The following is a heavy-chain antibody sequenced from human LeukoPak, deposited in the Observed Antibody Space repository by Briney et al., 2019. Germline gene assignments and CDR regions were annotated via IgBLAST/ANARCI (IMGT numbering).Heavy chain of an antibody. J-gene: IGHJ6*02. CDR3: ATGIAARRSYYYYGMDV. V-gene: IGHV4-59*08. Sequence: SETLSLTCTVSGGSISSYYWSWIRQPPGKGLEWIGYIYYSGSTNYNPSLKSRVTISVDRSKNQFSLKLSSVTAADTAVYYCATGIAARRSYYYYGMDVWGQGTTVTVSS. D-gene: IGHD6-6*01. CDR2: IYYSGST. CDR1: GGSISSYY.